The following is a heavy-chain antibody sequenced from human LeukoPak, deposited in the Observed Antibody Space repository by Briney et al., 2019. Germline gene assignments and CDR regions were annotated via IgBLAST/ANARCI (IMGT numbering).Heavy chain of an antibody. Sequence: GGSLRLSCAVSGFTFNKYAIHWVRQAPGKGLEWVAFISYDGFTKYYADSVKGRFTISRDDSQNTLDLQMNSLRAEDTAVYYCARDQGGYSGYDAVGRYFDYWGQGTLVTVSS. D-gene: IGHD5-12*01. CDR3: ARDQGGYSGYDAVGRYFDY. CDR2: ISYDGFTK. CDR1: GFTFNKYA. J-gene: IGHJ4*02. V-gene: IGHV3-30-3*01.